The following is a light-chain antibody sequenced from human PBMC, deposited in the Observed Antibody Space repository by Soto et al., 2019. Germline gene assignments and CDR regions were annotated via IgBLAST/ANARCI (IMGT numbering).Light chain of an antibody. Sequence: EIVLTQSPGTLSLSLGERATLSCRASQSVSSNYLVWYQQKPGQAPRLLIYATSSRATGIPDRFSGSGSGTDFTLTISRLEPEDFAVYYCQQYGNSPRYSFGQGTKLEIK. V-gene: IGKV3-20*01. CDR2: ATS. CDR3: QQYGNSPRYS. J-gene: IGKJ2*03. CDR1: QSVSSNY.